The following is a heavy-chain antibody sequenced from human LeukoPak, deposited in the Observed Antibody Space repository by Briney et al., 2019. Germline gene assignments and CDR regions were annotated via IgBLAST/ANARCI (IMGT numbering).Heavy chain of an antibody. J-gene: IGHJ4*02. D-gene: IGHD6-13*01. CDR1: GGSISSYY. Sequence: SETLSLTCTVSGGSISSYYWSWIRQPPGKGLEWIGTIYHSGTTYYNPSLKSRVTISVDTSKNQFSLKLSSVIAADTAVYYCARVVSTSWSFDYWGQGTLVAVSS. CDR2: IYHSGTT. V-gene: IGHV4-59*08. CDR3: ARVVSTSWSFDY.